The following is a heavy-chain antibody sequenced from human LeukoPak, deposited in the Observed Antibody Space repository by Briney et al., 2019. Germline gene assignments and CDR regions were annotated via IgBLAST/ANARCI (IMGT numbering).Heavy chain of an antibody. CDR3: AKDTAYGQQLYYFDY. D-gene: IGHD6-13*01. V-gene: IGHV3-43*01. J-gene: IGHJ4*02. Sequence: GGSLRLSCAASGFTFDDYTMHWVRQAPGKGLEWVSLISWDGGSTYYADSVKGRFTISRDNSKNSLYLQMNSLRTEDTALYYCAKDTAYGQQLYYFDYWGQGTLVTVSS. CDR1: GFTFDDYT. CDR2: ISWDGGST.